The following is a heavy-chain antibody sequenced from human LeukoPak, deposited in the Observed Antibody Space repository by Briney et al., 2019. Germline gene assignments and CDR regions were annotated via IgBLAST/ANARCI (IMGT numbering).Heavy chain of an antibody. Sequence: GGSLRLSCAASGFTFSSYAMSWDRQAPGKGLEWVSAISGSGGSTYYADSVKGRFTISRDNSKNTLYLQMNSLRAEDTAVYYCAKEALAYCGGDCLIHFDYWGQGTLVTVSS. D-gene: IGHD2-21*02. CDR3: AKEALAYCGGDCLIHFDY. V-gene: IGHV3-23*01. J-gene: IGHJ4*02. CDR1: GFTFSSYA. CDR2: ISGSGGST.